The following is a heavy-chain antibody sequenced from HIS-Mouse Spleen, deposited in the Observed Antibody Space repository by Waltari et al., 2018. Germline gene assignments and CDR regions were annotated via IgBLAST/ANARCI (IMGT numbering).Heavy chain of an antibody. V-gene: IGHV3-30*18. CDR2: ISYDGSNK. D-gene: IGHD6-13*01. J-gene: IGHJ5*02. CDR3: AKEYSSSHNWFDP. CDR1: GFTFSSYW. Sequence: VQLVESGGGLVQPGGSLRLSCSASGFTFSSYWLPWVRQAPGKGLEWVAVISYDGSNKYYADSVKGRFTISRDNSKNTLYLQMNSLRAEDTAVYYCAKEYSSSHNWFDPWGQGTLVTVSS.